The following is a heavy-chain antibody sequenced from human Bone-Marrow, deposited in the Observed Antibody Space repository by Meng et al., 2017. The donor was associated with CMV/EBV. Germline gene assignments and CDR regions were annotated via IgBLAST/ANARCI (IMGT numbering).Heavy chain of an antibody. CDR1: GGTFSSYA. CDR2: IIPIFGTA. J-gene: IGHJ6*02. D-gene: IGHD5-18*01. CDR3: ASGLLPSIQLWSSKPLYYYYYGMDV. Sequence: SVKVSCKASGGTFSSYAISWVRQAPGQGLEWMGGIIPIFGTANYAQKFQGRVTITTDESTSTAYMELSSLRSEDTAVYYCASGLLPSIQLWSSKPLYYYYYGMDVWGQGTKVTVS. V-gene: IGHV1-69*05.